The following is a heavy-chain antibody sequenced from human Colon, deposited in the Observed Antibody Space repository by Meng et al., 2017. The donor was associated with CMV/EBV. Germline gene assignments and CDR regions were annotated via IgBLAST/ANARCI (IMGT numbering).Heavy chain of an antibody. CDR3: ARICSGATCAVGN. Sequence: ASGFTCSSYWMHWVRQAPGKGLVWVSRINTDGSSTDYADSVKGRFTISRDNAKNTLYLQMTSLRAEDTAVYYCARICSGATCAVGNWGQGTLVTVSS. CDR2: INTDGSST. V-gene: IGHV3-74*01. D-gene: IGHD2-15*01. J-gene: IGHJ4*02. CDR1: GFTCSSYW.